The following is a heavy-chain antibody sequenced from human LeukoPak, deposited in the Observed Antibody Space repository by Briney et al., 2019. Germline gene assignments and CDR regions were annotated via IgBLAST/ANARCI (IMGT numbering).Heavy chain of an antibody. Sequence: ASVKVSCKASGYTFTGYYRHWVRQAPGQGLEWMGWINPNSGGTNYAQKFQGRVTMTRDTSISTAYMELSRLRSDDTAVYYCARANDFWSGPLYYFDYWGQGTLVTVPS. D-gene: IGHD3-3*01. CDR2: INPNSGGT. CDR1: GYTFTGYY. CDR3: ARANDFWSGPLYYFDY. J-gene: IGHJ4*02. V-gene: IGHV1-2*02.